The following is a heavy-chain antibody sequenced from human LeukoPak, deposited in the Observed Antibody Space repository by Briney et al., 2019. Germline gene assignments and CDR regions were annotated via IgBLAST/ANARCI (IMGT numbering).Heavy chain of an antibody. CDR1: GGTFSSYA. V-gene: IGHV1-69*01. Sequence: GSSVKVSCKASGGTFSSYAISWVRQAPGQGLEWMGGIIPIFGTANYAQKFQGRVTITADESTSTAYMELSSLRSEDTAVYYCARERRYYDSSGYGPGGRDAFDIWGQGTMVTVSS. CDR3: ARERRYYDSSGYGPGGRDAFDI. CDR2: IIPIFGTA. J-gene: IGHJ3*02. D-gene: IGHD3-22*01.